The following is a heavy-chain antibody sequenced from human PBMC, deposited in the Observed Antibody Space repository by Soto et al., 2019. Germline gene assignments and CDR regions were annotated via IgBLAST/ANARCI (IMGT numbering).Heavy chain of an antibody. Sequence: GGSLRLSCAASGFTFSSSTMNWVRQAPGKGLEWVSAIIDSGGYTYYADSVKGRFTISRDNSKNTLYLQMNSLRAEDTALYYCAKETYYYYGTDVWGQGTTVTVSS. CDR3: AKETYYYYGTDV. V-gene: IGHV3-23*01. CDR1: GFTFSSST. J-gene: IGHJ6*02. CDR2: IIDSGGYT.